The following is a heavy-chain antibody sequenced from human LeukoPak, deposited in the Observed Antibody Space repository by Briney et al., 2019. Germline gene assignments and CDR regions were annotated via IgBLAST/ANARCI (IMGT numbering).Heavy chain of an antibody. Sequence: TGGSLRLSCAASGFTVSSNYMSWVRQAPGKGLEWVSVIYSGGSTYYADSVKGRFTISRDNSKNTLYLQMNSLRAEDTAVYYCAGVEQPPIYYYYYGMDVWGQGTTVTVSS. CDR3: AGVEQPPIYYYYYGMDV. J-gene: IGHJ6*02. CDR2: IYSGGST. CDR1: GFTVSSNY. D-gene: IGHD6-13*01. V-gene: IGHV3-66*01.